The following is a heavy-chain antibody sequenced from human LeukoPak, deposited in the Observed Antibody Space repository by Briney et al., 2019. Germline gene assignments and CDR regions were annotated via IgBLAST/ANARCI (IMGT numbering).Heavy chain of an antibody. CDR1: GYSFTSYW. V-gene: IGHV5-51*01. Sequence: GESLKISCKGSGYSFTSYWIGWVRQMPGKGLEWMGIIYPGDSDTRYSPSFQGQVTISADKSISTAYLQWSSLKASDTAMYCCARHVLAAAGTYPYYYYYMDVWGKGTTVTVSS. J-gene: IGHJ6*03. CDR2: IYPGDSDT. D-gene: IGHD6-13*01. CDR3: ARHVLAAAGTYPYYYYYMDV.